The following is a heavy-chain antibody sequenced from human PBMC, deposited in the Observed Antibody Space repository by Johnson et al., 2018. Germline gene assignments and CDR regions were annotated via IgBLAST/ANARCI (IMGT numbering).Heavy chain of an antibody. CDR2: IRNKAYGGTT. CDR3: TKIQTEIYYYYYVDV. J-gene: IGHJ6*03. V-gene: IGHV3-49*03. Sequence: VQLVQSGGGLVQPGRSLRLSCTASGFTFGDYAMSWFRQAPGKGLEWVGFIRNKAYGGTTEYAASVKGRFTISRDDSKSIAYLQMNSLKTEDTAVYYCTKIQTEIYYYYYVDVWGKGTTVTVSS. D-gene: IGHD5-24*01. CDR1: GFTFGDYA.